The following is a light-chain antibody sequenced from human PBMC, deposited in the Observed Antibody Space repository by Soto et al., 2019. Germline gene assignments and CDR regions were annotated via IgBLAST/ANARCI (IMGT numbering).Light chain of an antibody. V-gene: IGKV1-5*03. J-gene: IGKJ1*01. Sequence: DIQMTQSPSTLSASVGDRVTITCRASQSISIWLAWYQQTPGKAPKLLIYKASSLESGVPSRFSGSGSGTEFTLSISSLQPDDFATYYCQHYNSYSWTFGQGTKVEIK. CDR3: QHYNSYSWT. CDR2: KAS. CDR1: QSISIW.